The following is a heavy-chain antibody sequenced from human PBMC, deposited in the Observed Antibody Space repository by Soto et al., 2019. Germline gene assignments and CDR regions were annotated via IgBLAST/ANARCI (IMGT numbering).Heavy chain of an antibody. V-gene: IGHV4-30-4*01. Sequence: SETLSLTCTVSGGSISSGGSYWGWIRQPPWKGLEWIGYIYYSGNTILNPSLRSRVTLSVDTSKNQFSLNLSSVTAADTAVYYCVRYCSTTKCPFDYWGQGXLVTVYS. J-gene: IGHJ4*02. CDR2: IYYSGNT. D-gene: IGHD2-2*01. CDR3: VRYCSTTKCPFDY. CDR1: GGSISSGGSY.